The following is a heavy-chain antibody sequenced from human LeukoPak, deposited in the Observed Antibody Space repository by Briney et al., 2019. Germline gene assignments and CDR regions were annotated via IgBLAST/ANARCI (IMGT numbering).Heavy chain of an antibody. CDR2: ISSSSSYI. V-gene: IGHV3-21*01. J-gene: IGHJ4*02. CDR3: ARDQSGYSGYFDY. D-gene: IGHD2-21*01. Sequence: GGSLRLSCAASGFTFSSYSMNWVRQAPGKGLEWVSSISSSSSYIYYADSVKGRLTISRDNAKNSLYLQMNSLRAEDTAVYYCARDQSGYSGYFDYWGQGTLVTVSS. CDR1: GFTFSSYS.